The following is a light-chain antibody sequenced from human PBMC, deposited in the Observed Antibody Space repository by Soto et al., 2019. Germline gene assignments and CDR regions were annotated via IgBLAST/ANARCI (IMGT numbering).Light chain of an antibody. Sequence: QSALTQPASVSGSPGQSITISCTGTSSDVGYYTYVSWYQQHAGKAPKLMIHDVSDRPSGVSNRFSGSKSGNTASLTISGLQAEDEADYYCSSYTRGDTQVFGTGTKVTVL. CDR2: DVS. CDR3: SSYTRGDTQV. V-gene: IGLV2-14*01. CDR1: SSDVGYYTY. J-gene: IGLJ1*01.